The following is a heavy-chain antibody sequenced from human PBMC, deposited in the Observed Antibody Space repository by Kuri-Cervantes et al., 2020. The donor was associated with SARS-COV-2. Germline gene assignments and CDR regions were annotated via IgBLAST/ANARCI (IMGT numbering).Heavy chain of an antibody. CDR1: GFTFSSYG. V-gene: IGHV3-30*02. D-gene: IGHD3-22*01. J-gene: IGHJ3*02. Sequence: GESLKISCAASGFTFSSYGMHWVRQAPGKGLEWVAFIRYDGSNKYYADSVKGRFTISRDNSKNTLYLQMNSLRAEDTAVYYCARDGNYYDSSGPRDIWGQGTMVTVSS. CDR3: ARDGNYYDSSGPRDI. CDR2: IRYDGSNK.